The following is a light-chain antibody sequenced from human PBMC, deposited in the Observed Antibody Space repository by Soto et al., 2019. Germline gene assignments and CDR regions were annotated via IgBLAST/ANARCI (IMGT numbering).Light chain of an antibody. CDR2: AAS. CDR3: QKYNSAPWT. CDR1: QGMSNY. J-gene: IGKJ1*01. V-gene: IGKV1-27*01. Sequence: DVQMTQSPSSLSASIGDRVTITCRASQGMSNYLAWYQQKPGKAPKLLIYAASTLQAGVPSRFSGSGSGTAFALTISSPQPEDFATYYCQKYNSAPWTFGQGTKVEIK.